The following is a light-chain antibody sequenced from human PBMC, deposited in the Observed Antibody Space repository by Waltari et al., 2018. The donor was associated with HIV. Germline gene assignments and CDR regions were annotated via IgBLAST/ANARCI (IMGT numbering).Light chain of an antibody. CDR2: RNN. CDR1: SSNIGSNF. Sequence: SGSSSNIGSNFVYWYQQLPGTAPKLLIYRNNQRPSGVPDRFSGSKSGTSASLAISGLRSEDEADYYCAAWTDSRYVVFGGGTKLTVL. CDR3: AAWTDSRYVV. V-gene: IGLV1-47*01. J-gene: IGLJ2*01.